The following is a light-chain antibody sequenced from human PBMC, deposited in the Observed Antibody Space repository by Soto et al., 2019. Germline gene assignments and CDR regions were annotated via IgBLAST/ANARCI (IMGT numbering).Light chain of an antibody. CDR2: QVT. V-gene: IGLV2-14*01. Sequence: QSALTQPASVSGSPGQSITISCTGTNTDIGGYNYVSWYQQHPGKAPKLMIFQVTNRPSGVSTRFSGSKSGNTASLTISGLQAEDEADYYCSSYTSSSTGVFGGGTKLTVL. CDR1: NTDIGGYNY. CDR3: SSYTSSSTGV. J-gene: IGLJ3*02.